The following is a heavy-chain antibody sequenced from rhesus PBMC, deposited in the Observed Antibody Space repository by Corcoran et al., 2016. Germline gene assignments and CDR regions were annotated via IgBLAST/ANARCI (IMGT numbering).Heavy chain of an antibody. CDR3: AIEDDYGYYYTAAFDF. V-gene: IGHV4-65*01. CDR2: ISGSSGST. D-gene: IGHD3-9*01. J-gene: IGHJ3*01. Sequence: QVQLQQWGEGLVKPSETLSLTCAVSGGSISSSNWWSWIRQPPGKGRELIGYISGSSGSTYYNPSLKSRVPSSTDTAKNQCSLKLSSVTAADTAVYYGAIEDDYGYYYTAAFDFWGQGLRVTVSS. CDR1: GGSISSSNW.